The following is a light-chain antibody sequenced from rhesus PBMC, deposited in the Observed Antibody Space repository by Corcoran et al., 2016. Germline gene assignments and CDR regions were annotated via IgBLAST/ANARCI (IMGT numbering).Light chain of an antibody. CDR3: QQYNNWNS. V-gene: IGKV3S9*01. Sequence: EIVMTQSPATLSLSPGERATLSCRASQSVSSYVAWYQQKPEQAPSLLISGASSRATGIPDRFIGSGSGTDFTLIISSLEPEDVGVYYCQQYNNWNSFGQGTKVEIK. J-gene: IGKJ2*01. CDR2: GAS. CDR1: QSVSSY.